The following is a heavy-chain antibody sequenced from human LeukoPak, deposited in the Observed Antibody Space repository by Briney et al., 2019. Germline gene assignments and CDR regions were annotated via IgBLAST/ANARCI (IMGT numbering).Heavy chain of an antibody. V-gene: IGHV4-59*01. CDR3: ARGPCSGGSCYYYYYGMDV. CDR1: GGSISSYY. D-gene: IGHD2-15*01. J-gene: IGHJ6*02. Sequence: SETLSLTCTVSGGSISSYYWSWIRQPPGKGLEWIGYIYYSGSTNYNPSLKSRVTISVDTSKNQFSLTLSSVTAADTAVYYCARGPCSGGSCYYYYYGMDVWGQGTTVTVSS. CDR2: IYYSGST.